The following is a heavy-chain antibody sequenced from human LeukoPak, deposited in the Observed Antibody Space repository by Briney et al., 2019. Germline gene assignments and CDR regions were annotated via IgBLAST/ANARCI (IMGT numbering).Heavy chain of an antibody. V-gene: IGHV3-11*01. J-gene: IGHJ4*02. D-gene: IGHD2-15*01. CDR3: ARRGSGRHFDF. Sequence: GGSLRLSCAASGFTFSDYYMSWIRQAPGKGLEWVSYISGCSSTIYYADSLKGRFTVSRDNAKNSLYLLMNSLRAEDTAVYYCARRGSGRHFDFWGQGTLVTVSS. CDR2: ISGCSSTI. CDR1: GFTFSDYY.